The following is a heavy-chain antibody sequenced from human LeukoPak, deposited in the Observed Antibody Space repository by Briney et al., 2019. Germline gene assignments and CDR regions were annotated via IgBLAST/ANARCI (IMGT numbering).Heavy chain of an antibody. Sequence: GGSLRLSCAASGFTFSSYGMHWVRQAPGKGLEWVAVIWYDGSNKYYADSVKGRFTISRDNSKSTLYLQMNSLRAEDTAVYYCARDASTSSSLDYWGQGTLVTVSS. J-gene: IGHJ4*02. D-gene: IGHD4-11*01. CDR1: GFTFSSYG. V-gene: IGHV3-33*01. CDR2: IWYDGSNK. CDR3: ARDASTSSSLDY.